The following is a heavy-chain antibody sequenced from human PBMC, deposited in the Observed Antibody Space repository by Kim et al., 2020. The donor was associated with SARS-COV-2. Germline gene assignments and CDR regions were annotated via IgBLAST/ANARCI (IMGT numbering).Heavy chain of an antibody. CDR1: GGSISSYY. CDR3: ARHGNGGYYYYYMDV. CDR2: IYYSGST. V-gene: IGHV4-59*08. Sequence: SETLSLTCTVSGGSISSYYWSWIRQPPGKGLEWIGYIYYSGSTNYNPSLKSRVTISVDTSKNQFSLKLSSVTAADTAVYYCARHGNGGYYYYYMDVWGKGTTVTVSS. D-gene: IGHD3-16*01. J-gene: IGHJ6*03.